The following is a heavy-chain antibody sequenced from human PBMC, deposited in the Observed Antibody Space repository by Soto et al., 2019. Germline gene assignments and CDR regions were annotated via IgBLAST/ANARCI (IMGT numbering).Heavy chain of an antibody. CDR3: ARGACITCYYDDWFDT. D-gene: IGHD2-15*01. CDR1: GFSFSDYY. Sequence: QVQLVESGGGLVKPGGSLRVSCAASGFSFSDYYMTWIRQAPGKWLEWVSYISGSGDNIHYADSVKGRFTISRDNAKNSLYLQMDSLRVEDTAVYYCARGACITCYYDDWFDTWGQGTLVTVSS. V-gene: IGHV3-11*01. CDR2: ISGSGDNI. J-gene: IGHJ5*02.